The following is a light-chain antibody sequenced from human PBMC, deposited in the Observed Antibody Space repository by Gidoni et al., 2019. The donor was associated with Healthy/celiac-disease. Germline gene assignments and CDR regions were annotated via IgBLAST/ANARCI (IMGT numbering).Light chain of an antibody. V-gene: IGKV1-33*01. CDR3: QQYDNLPLT. CDR1: QDISNY. Sequence: DIQMTQSPSSLSASVGDRVTITCQPRQDISNYLNWYQQKPGKAPKLLIYDASNLETGVPSRFSGSGSGTDFTFTISRLQPEDIATYYCQQYDNLPLTFGGGTKVEIK. J-gene: IGKJ4*01. CDR2: DAS.